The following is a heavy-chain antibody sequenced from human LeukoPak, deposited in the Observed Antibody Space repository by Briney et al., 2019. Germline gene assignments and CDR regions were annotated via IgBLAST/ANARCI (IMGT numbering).Heavy chain of an antibody. D-gene: IGHD3-22*01. V-gene: IGHV4-34*01. CDR1: GDSFIGYF. CDR3: ARTRGFFDSSGFYQQNPYYFQY. Sequence: SETLSLTCAASGDSFIGYFWTWIRQAPGKGLEWIGDINHSGRTNYNPSLQRRVSISVDTSKNQFSLNVTSVTGADTAVYYCARTRGFFDSSGFYQQNPYYFQYWGQGVLVTVSS. J-gene: IGHJ4*02. CDR2: INHSGRT.